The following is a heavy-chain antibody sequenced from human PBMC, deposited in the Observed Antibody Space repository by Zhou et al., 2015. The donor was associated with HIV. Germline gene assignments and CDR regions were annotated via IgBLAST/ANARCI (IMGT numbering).Heavy chain of an antibody. CDR1: GGTFSSYA. D-gene: IGHD2-2*01. J-gene: IGHJ4*02. CDR2: IIPIFGTP. CDR3: ARDIVVVPAARKYFDY. V-gene: IGHV1-69*01. Sequence: QVQLVQSGAEVKKPGSSVTVSCQASGGTFSSYAICWVRQAPGQGLEWMGGIIPIFGTPSYAQKFQGRVTISADESTNTAYMELSSLRSEDTAVYYCARDIVVVPAARKYFDYWGQGTLVTVSS.